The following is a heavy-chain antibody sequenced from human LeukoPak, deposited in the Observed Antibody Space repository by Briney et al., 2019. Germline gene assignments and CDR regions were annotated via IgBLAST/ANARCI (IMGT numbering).Heavy chain of an antibody. V-gene: IGHV5-51*01. CDR3: ARESDSTSYSYFDY. CDR1: GYSFNTHW. Sequence: GESLKISCKASGYSFNTHWVAWVRQMPGKGLELMGTIYPGDSDTRYSPSFRGQVTISTDKSGTTAYLQWSSLKASDTAIYYCARESDSTSYSYFDYWGQGTLVTVSS. J-gene: IGHJ4*02. D-gene: IGHD2-21*01. CDR2: IYPGDSDT.